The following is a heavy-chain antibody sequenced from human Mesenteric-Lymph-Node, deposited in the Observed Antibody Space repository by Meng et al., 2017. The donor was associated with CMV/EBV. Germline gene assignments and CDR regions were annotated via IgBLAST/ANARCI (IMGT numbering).Heavy chain of an antibody. J-gene: IGHJ6*02. Sequence: ASVKVSCKASGYGFTDYFLHWVRQAPGQGLEWMGWINPNSGGTIYAQKFQGRVTMTRDTSITTVYMELSRLRIDDTAIYFCARSPGISGTTALMDVWGRGTTVTVSS. V-gene: IGHV1-2*02. CDR2: INPNSGGT. CDR3: ARSPGISGTTALMDV. D-gene: IGHD1-20*01. CDR1: GYGFTDYF.